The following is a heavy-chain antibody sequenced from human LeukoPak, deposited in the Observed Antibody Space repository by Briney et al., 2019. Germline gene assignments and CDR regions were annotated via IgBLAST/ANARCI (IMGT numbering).Heavy chain of an antibody. CDR1: GFTFSSYD. V-gene: IGHV3-13*01. CDR3: ARLLGARDY. Sequence: GGSLRLSCAASGFTFSSYDMHWVRQATGKGLEWVSAIGTTSDTYYPDSVKGRFTISRENAKNSLYLQMNSLRAEDTAVYYCARLLGARDYWGQGTLVTVSS. D-gene: IGHD1-26*01. J-gene: IGHJ4*02. CDR2: IGTTSDT.